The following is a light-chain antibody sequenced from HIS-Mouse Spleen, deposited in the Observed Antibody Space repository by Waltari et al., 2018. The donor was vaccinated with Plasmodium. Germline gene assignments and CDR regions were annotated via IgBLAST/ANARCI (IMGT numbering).Light chain of an antibody. Sequence: SYELTQPPSVSVSPGQTASITCPGGALPKKYSYWYQQKSGQAPVMVIYEDSKRPSGIPERFSGSSSGTMATLTISGAQVEDEADYYCYSTDSSGNHRVFGGGTKLTVL. CDR2: EDS. V-gene: IGLV3-10*01. J-gene: IGLJ3*02. CDR1: ALPKKY. CDR3: YSTDSSGNHRV.